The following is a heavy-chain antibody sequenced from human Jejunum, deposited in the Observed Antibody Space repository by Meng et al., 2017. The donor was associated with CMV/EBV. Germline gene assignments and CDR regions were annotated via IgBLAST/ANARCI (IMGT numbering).Heavy chain of an antibody. Sequence: QVQLVQSGAEVKNPGASVRVSCKASGHTFTGYYIHWVRQAPGQGLEWMGRINPNTGGTNYAQKFQGRVTMTRDTSISTAYMELNSLTSDDTAVYYCARDSVTSSWSPGHYGGQGTLVTVSS. CDR1: GHTFTGYY. J-gene: IGHJ4*02. CDR3: ARDSVTSSWSPGHY. V-gene: IGHV1-2*06. CDR2: INPNTGGT. D-gene: IGHD6-13*01.